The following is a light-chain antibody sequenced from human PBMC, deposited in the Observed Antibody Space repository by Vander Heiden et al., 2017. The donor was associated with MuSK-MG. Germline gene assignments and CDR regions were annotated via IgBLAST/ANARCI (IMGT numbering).Light chain of an antibody. V-gene: IGKV1-39*01. CDR2: AAS. CDR1: QSISTY. J-gene: IGKJ1*01. CDR3: QQSFSTPRK. Sequence: DIQMTQSPSYLSASVGDRVTITCRASQSISTYLNWYQQKPGRAPKLLIYAASSLQSGVPARFRGSGSGTDFTLTINSLQPEDFAMYYCQQSFSTPRKFGQGTKVEV.